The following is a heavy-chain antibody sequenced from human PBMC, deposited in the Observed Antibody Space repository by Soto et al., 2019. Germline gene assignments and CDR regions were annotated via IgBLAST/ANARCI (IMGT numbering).Heavy chain of an antibody. CDR3: ARDIVVVVAATHSSYYYGMDV. Sequence: GSLSLSCAASGFTFSSYSMNCVRQAPGKGLEWVSSISSSSSYIYYADSVKGRFTISRDNAKNSLYLQMNSLRAEDTAVYYCARDIVVVVAATHSSYYYGMDVWGQGTTVTVCS. CDR2: ISSSSSYI. V-gene: IGHV3-21*01. J-gene: IGHJ6*02. CDR1: GFTFSSYS. D-gene: IGHD2-15*01.